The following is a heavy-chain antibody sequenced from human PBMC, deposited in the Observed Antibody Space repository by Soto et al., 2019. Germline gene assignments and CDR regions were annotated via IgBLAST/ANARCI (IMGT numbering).Heavy chain of an antibody. D-gene: IGHD3-9*01. Sequence: EVQLLESGGGLVQPGGSLRLSCAASGFTFSSYAMSWVRQAPGKGLEWVSAISGSGGNTYYADSVKGRFTISRDNSKNTLYLQMNSLRAEYTAVYYCAKDGDYDILTGYWTFWVYWGQGTLVTVSS. CDR3: AKDGDYDILTGYWTFWVY. CDR2: ISGSGGNT. J-gene: IGHJ4*02. V-gene: IGHV3-23*01. CDR1: GFTFSSYA.